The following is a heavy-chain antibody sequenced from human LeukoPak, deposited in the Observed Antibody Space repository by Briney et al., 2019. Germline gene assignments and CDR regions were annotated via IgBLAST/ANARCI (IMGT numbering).Heavy chain of an antibody. CDR2: IYHGGST. Sequence: SETLSLTCDVSGDSMSSSRFSWSWIRQPPGKGLEWIGYIYHGGSTHYNPSLKSRLTISVDRSKRQSSLRLASVTAADTAVYFCARAVVDVTRWFDPWGQGTLVTVSS. CDR3: ARAVVDVTRWFDP. V-gene: IGHV4-30-2*01. J-gene: IGHJ5*02. CDR1: GDSMSSSRFS. D-gene: IGHD2-15*01.